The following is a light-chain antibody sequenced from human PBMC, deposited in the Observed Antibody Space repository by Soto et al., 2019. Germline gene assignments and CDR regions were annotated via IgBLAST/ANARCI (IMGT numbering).Light chain of an antibody. V-gene: IGKV3-20*01. CDR1: QSVSSNY. J-gene: IGKJ1*01. CDR3: QQYGSSPGT. CDR2: GTS. Sequence: EIVLTQSPGTLSLSPGERATLSCRASQSVSSNYLAWYRQRPGQAPRLLIYGTSSRATGIPDRFSGSGSGTDFTLTISRLEPEDFAVFYWQQYGSSPGTFCQGTKVEIK.